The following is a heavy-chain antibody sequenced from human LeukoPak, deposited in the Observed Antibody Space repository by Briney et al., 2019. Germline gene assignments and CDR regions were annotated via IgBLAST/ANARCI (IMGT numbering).Heavy chain of an antibody. CDR3: AREDSSTSCYGY. CDR1: GGTFSSYA. CDR2: INPSGGST. V-gene: IGHV1-46*01. Sequence: GASVKVSCKASGGTFSSYAISWVRQAPGQGLEWMGIINPSGGSTSYAQKFQGRVTMTRDTSTSTVYMELSSLRSEDTAVYYCAREDSSTSCYGYWGQGTLVTVSS. D-gene: IGHD2-2*01. J-gene: IGHJ4*02.